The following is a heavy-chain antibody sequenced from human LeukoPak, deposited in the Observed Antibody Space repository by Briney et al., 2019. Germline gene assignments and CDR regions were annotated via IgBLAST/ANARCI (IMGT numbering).Heavy chain of an antibody. J-gene: IGHJ6*02. CDR2: IYPGDSDT. CDR3: ATSIAAAGTLGMDV. CDR1: GSCFTSYW. D-gene: IGHD6-13*01. Sequence: GESLKISYKGSGSCFTSYWIGWVRPMPGKGLEWMGIIYPGDSDTIYSPSFQSQVTISDDKSISTAYLQWSSLKASDTAMYYCATSIAAAGTLGMDVWGQGTTVTVSS. V-gene: IGHV5-51*01.